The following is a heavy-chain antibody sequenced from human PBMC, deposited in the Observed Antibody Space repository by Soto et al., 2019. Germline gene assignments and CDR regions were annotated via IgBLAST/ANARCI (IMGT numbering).Heavy chain of an antibody. D-gene: IGHD6-19*01. Sequence: QVQLVQSGAEEKKPGASVKVSCKASGYTFSSCAIHWVRQAPGQRLEWMGCINAGNGDTIYSQRFQDRVTITRDTSASTAYMELSSLTSEDTAVYYCARDELGTGWNDYWGQGTLVTVSS. CDR2: INAGNGDT. J-gene: IGHJ4*02. CDR1: GYTFSSCA. V-gene: IGHV1-3*05. CDR3: ARDELGTGWNDY.